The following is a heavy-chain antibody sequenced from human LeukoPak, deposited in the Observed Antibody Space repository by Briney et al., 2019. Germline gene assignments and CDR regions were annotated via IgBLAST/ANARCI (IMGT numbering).Heavy chain of an antibody. CDR2: ISYDGSNK. CDR3: AKEEYDILTGYPTFDY. Sequence: GRSLRLSCAASGFTFSSYGMHWVRQAPGKGLEGVAVISYDGSNKYYADSVKGRFTISRDNSKNTLYLQMNSLRAEDTAVYYCAKEEYDILTGYPTFDYWGQGTLVTVSS. CDR1: GFTFSSYG. V-gene: IGHV3-30*18. J-gene: IGHJ4*02. D-gene: IGHD3-9*01.